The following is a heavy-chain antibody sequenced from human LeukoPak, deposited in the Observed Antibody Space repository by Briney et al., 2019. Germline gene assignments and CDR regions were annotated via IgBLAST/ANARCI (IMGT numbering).Heavy chain of an antibody. CDR3: ARHPYSYGPTFYYYYMDV. V-gene: IGHV5-51*01. CDR1: GYSFTSYW. Sequence: GESLKISCKGSGYSFTSYWIGWVRQMPGKGLEWMGIIYPGDSDTRYSPSFQGQVTISADKSISTAYLQWSSLKASDTAMYYCARHPYSYGPTFYYYYMDVWGKGTTVTVSS. D-gene: IGHD5-18*01. CDR2: IYPGDSDT. J-gene: IGHJ6*03.